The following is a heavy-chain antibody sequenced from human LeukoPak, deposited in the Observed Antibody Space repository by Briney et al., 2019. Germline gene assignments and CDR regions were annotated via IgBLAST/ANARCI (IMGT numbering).Heavy chain of an antibody. CDR1: GFTFSSYA. CDR2: ISGGGGST. CDR3: ATLVAVPFDY. Sequence: GGSLRLSCAASGFTFSSYAMSWVRQAPGKGLEWVSAISGGGGSTYYADSVKGRFTISRDNSKNTLYLQMNSLRAEDTAVYYCATLVAVPFDYWGQGTLVTVSS. D-gene: IGHD2-8*02. V-gene: IGHV3-23*01. J-gene: IGHJ4*02.